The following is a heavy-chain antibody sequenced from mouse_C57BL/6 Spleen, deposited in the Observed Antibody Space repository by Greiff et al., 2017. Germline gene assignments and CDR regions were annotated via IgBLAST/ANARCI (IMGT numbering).Heavy chain of an antibody. D-gene: IGHD2-3*01. CDR3: ARDGPLWAY. J-gene: IGHJ3*01. CDR2: IDPSDSDT. Sequence: VQLQQPGAELVRPGSSVKLSCKASGYTFTSYWMHWVKQRPRQGLEWIGNIDPSDSDTHYNQKFKDKATLTVDKSSSTAYMQLSSLTAEDSAVYYCARDGPLWAYWGQGTLVTVSA. V-gene: IGHV1-52*01. CDR1: GYTFTSYW.